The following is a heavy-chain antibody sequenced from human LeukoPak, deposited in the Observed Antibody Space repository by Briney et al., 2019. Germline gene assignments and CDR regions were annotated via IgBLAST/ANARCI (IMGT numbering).Heavy chain of an antibody. D-gene: IGHD3-22*01. CDR2: IFSGGST. J-gene: IGHJ4*02. Sequence: GGSLRLSCAASGFTVSSNYMSWVRQAPGKGLEWVSVIFSGGSTYYADSVKGRFTISRDNSKNTLYLQMNSLRAEDTAVYYCAGGIYDSSGYYQYYFLDYWGQGTLVTVSS. V-gene: IGHV3-66*01. CDR3: AGGIYDSSGYYQYYFLDY. CDR1: GFTVSSNY.